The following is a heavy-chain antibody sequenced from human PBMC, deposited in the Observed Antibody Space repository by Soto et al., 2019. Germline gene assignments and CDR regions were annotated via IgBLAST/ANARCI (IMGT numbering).Heavy chain of an antibody. CDR1: GGSLSTNDYL. J-gene: IGHJ4*02. V-gene: IGHV4-39*02. CDR3: QGYSPSRGYFDY. D-gene: IGHD3-22*01. CDR2: MYYSGTT. Sequence: SETLSLTCTVSGGSLSTNDYLWGWIRQPPGKALEWIGSMYYSGTTYSNPSLKSRVTISVDTSKNRFSLNLSSVTAADSAVYFCQGYSPSRGYFDYWGQGTLVTVSS.